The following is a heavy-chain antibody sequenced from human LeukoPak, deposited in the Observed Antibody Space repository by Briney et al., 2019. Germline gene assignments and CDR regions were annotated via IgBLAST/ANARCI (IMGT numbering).Heavy chain of an antibody. CDR2: IYYSGST. J-gene: IGHJ4*02. D-gene: IGHD1-26*01. CDR1: GGSLSSYY. Sequence: PSETLSLTCTVSGGSLSSYYWSWIRQPPGKGLEWIGYIYYSGSTNYNPSLKSRVTISVDTSKNQFSLKLSSVTAADTAVYYCARGSGSYYLDLDYWGQGTLVTVSS. CDR3: ARGSGSYYLDLDY. V-gene: IGHV4-59*01.